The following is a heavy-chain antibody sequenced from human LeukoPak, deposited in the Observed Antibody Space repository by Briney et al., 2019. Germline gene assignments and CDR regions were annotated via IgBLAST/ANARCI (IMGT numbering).Heavy chain of an antibody. CDR2: IYTSGST. Sequence: SSQTLSLTCTVSGGSISSGSYYWSWIRQPAGKGLEWIGRIYTSGSTNYNPSLKSRITISVDTSKNQFSLKLSSVTAADTAVYYCARSNPTGYYGSGSPWGQGTLVTVSS. V-gene: IGHV4-61*02. CDR1: GGSISSGSYY. CDR3: ARSNPTGYYGSGSP. D-gene: IGHD3-10*01. J-gene: IGHJ4*02.